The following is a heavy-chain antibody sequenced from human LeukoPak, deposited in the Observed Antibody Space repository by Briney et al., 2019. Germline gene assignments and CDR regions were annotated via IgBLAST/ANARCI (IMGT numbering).Heavy chain of an antibody. CDR1: GFTVSSNY. Sequence: GGSLRLSCAASGFTVSSNYMSWVRQAPGKGLVWVSRISNDGSTIHYADSVKGRFTISRDNAKNTLFLHMNSLRAEDTAVYYCNVRWGPNSDYWGQGTLVTVSS. J-gene: IGHJ4*02. D-gene: IGHD7-27*01. V-gene: IGHV3-74*01. CDR3: NVRWGPNSDY. CDR2: ISNDGSTI.